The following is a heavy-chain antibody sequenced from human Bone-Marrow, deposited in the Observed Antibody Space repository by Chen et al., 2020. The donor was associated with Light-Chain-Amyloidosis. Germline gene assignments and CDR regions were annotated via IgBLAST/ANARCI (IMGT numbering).Heavy chain of an antibody. CDR3: AKDISYDDILPGYPADAFDI. CDR2: ISGSGVSR. V-gene: IGHV3-23*04. CDR1: GFAFSSYA. D-gene: IGHD3-9*01. Sequence: EVQLVESGGGLLQRGGSLRLSCAASGFAFSSYAISWVRQAPGKGLEWVSTISGSGVSRYYGDSVKGRLTISRDNSKNALFLQMNSLRAEDTAVYYCAKDISYDDILPGYPADAFDIWGQGTMVTVSS. J-gene: IGHJ3*02.